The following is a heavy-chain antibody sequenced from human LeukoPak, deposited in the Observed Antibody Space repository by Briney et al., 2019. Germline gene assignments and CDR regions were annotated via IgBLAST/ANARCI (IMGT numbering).Heavy chain of an antibody. Sequence: GGSLRLSCAASGFTFNTYWMHWVRQAPGKGPVWVSRINTDGRITNYADSVKGRFTISRDNSKNTLYLQMNSLRAEDTAVYYCAATPSYDFWSGYYSFDYWGQGTLVTVSS. D-gene: IGHD3-3*01. CDR1: GFTFNTYW. CDR2: INTDGRIT. V-gene: IGHV3-74*01. J-gene: IGHJ4*02. CDR3: AATPSYDFWSGYYSFDY.